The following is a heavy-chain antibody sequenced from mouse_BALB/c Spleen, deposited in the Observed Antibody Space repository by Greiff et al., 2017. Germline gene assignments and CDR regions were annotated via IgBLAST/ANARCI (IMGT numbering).Heavy chain of an antibody. D-gene: IGHD2-4*01. Sequence: EVKLVESGGGLVKPGGSLKLSCAASGFTFSSYAMSWVRQTPEKRLEWVASISSGGSTYYPDSVKGRFTISRDNARNILYLQMSSLRSEDTAMYYCARVYDYDRDYFDYWGQGTTLTVSS. J-gene: IGHJ2*01. CDR2: ISSGGST. CDR3: ARVYDYDRDYFDY. CDR1: GFTFSSYA. V-gene: IGHV5-6-5*01.